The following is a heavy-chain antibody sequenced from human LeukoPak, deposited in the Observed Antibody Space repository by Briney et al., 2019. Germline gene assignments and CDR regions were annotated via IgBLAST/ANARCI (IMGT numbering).Heavy chain of an antibody. D-gene: IGHD6-13*01. CDR2: IYPGDSDT. Sequence: GESLKISCEGSGYSFTSYWIAWVRQMPGRGLEWMGIIYPGDSDTRYSPSFQGQVTISADKSISTAYLQWSSLKASDTAMYYCARRPGIAAAGHDYWGQGTQVIVSS. V-gene: IGHV5-51*01. CDR3: ARRPGIAAAGHDY. J-gene: IGHJ4*02. CDR1: GYSFTSYW.